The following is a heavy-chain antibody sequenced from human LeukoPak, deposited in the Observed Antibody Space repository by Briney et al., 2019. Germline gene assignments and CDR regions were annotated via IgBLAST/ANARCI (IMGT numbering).Heavy chain of an antibody. CDR1: GGSISSYY. CDR3: AREAKQWLAPDY. CDR2: IYCSGST. Sequence: PSETLSLTCTVSGGSISSYYWSWIRQPPGKGLEWIGYIYCSGSTNYNPSLKSRVTISVDTSKNQFSLKLSSVTAADTAVYYCAREAKQWLAPDYWGQGTLVTVPS. V-gene: IGHV4-59*01. D-gene: IGHD6-19*01. J-gene: IGHJ4*02.